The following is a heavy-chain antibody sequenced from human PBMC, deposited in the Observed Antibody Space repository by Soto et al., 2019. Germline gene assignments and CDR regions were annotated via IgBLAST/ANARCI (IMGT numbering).Heavy chain of an antibody. CDR2: IYHSGST. Sequence: SETLSLTCTVSGGSISSYYWSWIRQPPGKGLEWIGYIYHSGSTYYNPSLKSRVTISVDRAKNQFSLKLSSVTAADTAVYYCARAYDSGGYYSWSGTDARDIWGQGTMVTVS. J-gene: IGHJ3*02. CDR3: ARAYDSGGYYSWSGTDARDI. CDR1: GGSISSYY. V-gene: IGHV4-59*12. D-gene: IGHD3-22*01.